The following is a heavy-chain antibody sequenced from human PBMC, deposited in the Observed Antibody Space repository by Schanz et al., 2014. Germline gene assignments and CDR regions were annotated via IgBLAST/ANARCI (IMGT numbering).Heavy chain of an antibody. CDR1: GYIFGSHG. CDR2: INAHTGNT. V-gene: IGHV1-18*01. Sequence: QLMQSGSEVRKPGASVKVSCKASGYIFGSHGMTWVRQAPGQGPELMGWINAHTGNTQYAQKFQGRVNMTRDTATSTAYMELSSLRSDDTAMYYCVTEKRMESGTWAKAFDIWGQGTWVTVSS. J-gene: IGHJ3*02. D-gene: IGHD3-3*01. CDR3: VTEKRMESGTWAKAFDI.